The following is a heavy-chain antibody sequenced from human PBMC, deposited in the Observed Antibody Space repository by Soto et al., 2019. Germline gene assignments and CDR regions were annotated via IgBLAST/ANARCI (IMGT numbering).Heavy chain of an antibody. Sequence: PSETLSLTCAVYGGSFSGYYWSWIRQPPGKGLEWIGEINHSGSTNYNPSLKSRVTISVDTSRNQFSLKLSSVTAADTAVYYCARGRGDIVVVPAAGKNWFDPWGQGTLVTVSS. J-gene: IGHJ5*02. CDR2: INHSGST. D-gene: IGHD2-2*01. CDR3: ARGRGDIVVVPAAGKNWFDP. V-gene: IGHV4-34*01. CDR1: GGSFSGYY.